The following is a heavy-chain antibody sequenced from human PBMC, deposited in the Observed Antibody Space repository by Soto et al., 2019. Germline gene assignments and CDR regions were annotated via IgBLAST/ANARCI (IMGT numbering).Heavy chain of an antibody. D-gene: IGHD6-13*01. CDR2: ISYDGSNK. J-gene: IGHJ4*02. Sequence: QVQLVESGGGVVQPGRSLRLSCAASGFTFSSYGMHWVRQAPGKGLEWVAVISYDGSNKYYADSVKGRFTISRDNSKNPLYLKRNSLRAEDTAVYYCAAGLTSSSLLPMGYWGQGTLVTVSS. V-gene: IGHV3-30*03. CDR3: AAGLTSSSLLPMGY. CDR1: GFTFSSYG.